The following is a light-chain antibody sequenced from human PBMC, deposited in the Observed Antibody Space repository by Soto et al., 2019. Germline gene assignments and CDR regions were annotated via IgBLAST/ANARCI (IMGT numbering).Light chain of an antibody. CDR2: DAS. Sequence: IVLTQSPATLSLSPGERATLSCGASQSVSSSYLGWYQQKPGLAPRLLIYDASNRATGIPDRFSGSGSGTDFTLTISRQEPEDFAVYYCQQYGSSPLTFGGGTKVEIK. CDR1: QSVSSSY. V-gene: IGKV3D-20*01. J-gene: IGKJ4*01. CDR3: QQYGSSPLT.